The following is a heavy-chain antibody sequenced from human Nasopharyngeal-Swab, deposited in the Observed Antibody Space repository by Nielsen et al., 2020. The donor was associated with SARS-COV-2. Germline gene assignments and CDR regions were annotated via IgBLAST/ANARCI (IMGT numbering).Heavy chain of an antibody. Sequence: SLKISCAASGFTFDDYAMHWVRQAPGKGLEWVSGISWNSGSIGYADSVKGRFTISRDNVKNSLYLQMNSLRAEDTALYYCAKAGGVAGEFYGMDVWGQGTTVTVSS. CDR3: AKAGGVAGEFYGMDV. J-gene: IGHJ6*02. V-gene: IGHV3-9*01. CDR2: ISWNSGSI. CDR1: GFTFDDYA. D-gene: IGHD2-8*02.